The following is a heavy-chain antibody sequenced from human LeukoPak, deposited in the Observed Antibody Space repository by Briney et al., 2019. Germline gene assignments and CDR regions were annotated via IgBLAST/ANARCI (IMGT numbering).Heavy chain of an antibody. CDR3: AIYYDSSGSIDH. V-gene: IGHV3-11*01. D-gene: IGHD3-22*01. J-gene: IGHJ4*02. CDR2: ISDSGSTI. Sequence: GGSLRLSCAASGFTFSDYYTSWIRQTPGKGLEWVSYISDSGSTINYADSVKGRLTISRDNAKKSLFLQMNSLRAEDTAVYYCAIYYDSSGSIDHWGQGTLVTVSS. CDR1: GFTFSDYY.